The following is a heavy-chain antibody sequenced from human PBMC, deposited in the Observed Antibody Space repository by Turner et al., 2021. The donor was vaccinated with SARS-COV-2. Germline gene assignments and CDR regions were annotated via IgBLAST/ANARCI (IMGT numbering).Heavy chain of an antibody. V-gene: IGHV4-34*01. Sequence: QVQLQQWGAGLLKTSETLSLTCDVPGGSFRGFYWTWIRQSPGKGLEWIGEINDSGSTTYHPSLKSRLTISVDTSKNQFSLKLTSVTAADTAVYYCARAKGPSLYRSYYNPTFFDPWGQGILVTVSS. CDR3: ARAKGPSLYRSYYNPTFFDP. CDR2: INDSGST. CDR1: GGSFRGFY. J-gene: IGHJ5*02. D-gene: IGHD1-26*01.